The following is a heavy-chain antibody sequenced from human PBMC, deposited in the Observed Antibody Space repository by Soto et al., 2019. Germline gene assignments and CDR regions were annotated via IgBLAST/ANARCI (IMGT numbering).Heavy chain of an antibody. J-gene: IGHJ4*02. V-gene: IGHV3-48*03. D-gene: IGHD1-1*01. CDR2: ISSSGSTI. Sequence: EVQLVESGGGLVQPGGSLRLSCAASGFTFSSYEMNWVRQAPGKGLEWVSYISSSGSTIYYADSVKGRFTISRDNAKNSLYLQMNSLRAEDTAVYYCARETLYNFDYWGQGTLVTVSS. CDR3: ARETLYNFDY. CDR1: GFTFSSYE.